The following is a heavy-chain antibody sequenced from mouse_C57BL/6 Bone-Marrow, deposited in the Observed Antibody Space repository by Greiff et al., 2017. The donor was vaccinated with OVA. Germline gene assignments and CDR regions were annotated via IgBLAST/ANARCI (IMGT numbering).Heavy chain of an antibody. D-gene: IGHD3-2*02. V-gene: IGHV1-55*01. Sequence: QVQLKQSGAELVKPGASVKMSCKASGYTFTSYWITWVKQRPGQGLEWIGDIYPGSGSTNSNEKFKSKATLTVDTSSSTASMQRSSLTSEDAEVYYCARSGDPYYCDYWGQGTTLTVSS. J-gene: IGHJ2*01. CDR2: IYPGSGST. CDR1: GYTFTSYW. CDR3: ARSGDPYYCDY.